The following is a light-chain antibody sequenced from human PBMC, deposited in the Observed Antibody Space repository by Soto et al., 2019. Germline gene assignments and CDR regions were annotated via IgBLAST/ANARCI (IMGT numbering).Light chain of an antibody. Sequence: NFMLTQPHSASESPGKTVTISCTRSSGSIASNYVQWYQQRPGSAPTTVIYEDNQRPSGVPDRFSGSIDSSSNSASLTISGLKTEDEADYYCQSYDSSKEVFGGGTKLTVL. CDR1: SGSIASNY. CDR2: EDN. CDR3: QSYDSSKEV. J-gene: IGLJ3*02. V-gene: IGLV6-57*03.